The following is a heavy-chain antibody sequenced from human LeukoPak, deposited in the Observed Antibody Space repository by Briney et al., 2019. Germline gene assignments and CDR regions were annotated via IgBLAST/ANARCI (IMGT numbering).Heavy chain of an antibody. Sequence: SVKVSCKASGGTFSSYAISWVRQAPGQGLEWMGRIIPIFGIANYAQKSQGRVTITADKSTSTAYMELSSLRSEDTAVYYCARGDDYSNYYFDYWGQGTLVTVSS. J-gene: IGHJ4*02. V-gene: IGHV1-69*04. D-gene: IGHD4-11*01. CDR1: GGTFSSYA. CDR2: IIPIFGIA. CDR3: ARGDDYSNYYFDY.